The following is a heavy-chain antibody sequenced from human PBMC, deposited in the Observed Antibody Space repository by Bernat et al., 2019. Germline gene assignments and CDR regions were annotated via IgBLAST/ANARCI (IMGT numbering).Heavy chain of an antibody. J-gene: IGHJ3*02. CDR3: ARSESSGYYDPDAFDI. CDR2: IYYSGST. V-gene: IGHV4-31*03. Sequence: QVQLQESGPGLVKPSQTLSLTCTVSGGSISSGGYYWSWIRQHPGKGLEWIGYIYYSGSTYFNPPLKSRVTISEDTSKNQFSLKLSSVTAADTAVYYCARSESSGYYDPDAFDIWGQGTMVTVSS. CDR1: GGSISSGGYY. D-gene: IGHD3-22*01.